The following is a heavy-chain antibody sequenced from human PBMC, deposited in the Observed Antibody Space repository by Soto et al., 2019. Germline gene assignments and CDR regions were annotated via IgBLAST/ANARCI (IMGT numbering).Heavy chain of an antibody. D-gene: IGHD6-19*01. CDR2: IYYSGRT. J-gene: IGHJ4*02. CDR1: GGSISSSSYY. V-gene: IGHV4-39*01. CDR3: ARHPVASTSGVDY. Sequence: PSETLSLTCSVSGGSISSSSYYWGWIRQSPGKGLEWIWSIYYSGRTYYNPSLKSRVTISIDTSKNQFSLDLSSVTAADTAVYYCARHPVASTSGVDYWGQGTLVTVSS.